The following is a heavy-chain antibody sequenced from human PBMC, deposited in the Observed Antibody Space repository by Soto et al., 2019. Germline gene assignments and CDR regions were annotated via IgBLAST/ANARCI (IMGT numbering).Heavy chain of an antibody. J-gene: IGHJ4*02. Sequence: GRSLRLSCAASGFTFSSYAMNWVRQAPGKGLEWVSSISTNGGSTYYADSVKGRFTISRDNSKNTLYLQMNSLRAEDTAVYYCATGGKDQLLEDAYWGQGTLVTVSS. V-gene: IGHV3-23*01. CDR1: GFTFSSYA. CDR2: ISTNGGST. CDR3: ATGGKDQLLEDAY. D-gene: IGHD2-2*01.